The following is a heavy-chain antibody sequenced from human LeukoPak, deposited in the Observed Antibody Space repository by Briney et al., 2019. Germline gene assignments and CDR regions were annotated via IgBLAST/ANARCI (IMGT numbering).Heavy chain of an antibody. CDR1: GFTFTTYS. D-gene: IGHD6-13*01. Sequence: GGSLRLSCEASGFTFTTYSMNWVRQAPGKGLEWVSSISSNSRYTYYADSVKGRFTISRDNAKSSLYLQMNSLRADDTALYYCARVAEAAAFDYWGQGTLVTVSS. V-gene: IGHV3-21*01. CDR2: ISSNSRYT. J-gene: IGHJ4*02. CDR3: ARVAEAAAFDY.